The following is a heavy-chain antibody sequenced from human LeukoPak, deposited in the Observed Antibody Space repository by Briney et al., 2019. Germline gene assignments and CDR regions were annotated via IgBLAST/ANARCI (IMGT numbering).Heavy chain of an antibody. CDR3: ARVRHCSSTSCPKGVYYYYMDV. CDR1: GGTFSSYA. Sequence: SVKVSCKASGGTFSSYAISWVRQAPGQGLEWMGGIIPIFGTANYAQKFQGRVTITADESTSTAYMELSSLRSEDTAVYYCARVRHCSSTSCPKGVYYYYMDVWGKGTTVTVSS. V-gene: IGHV1-69*01. D-gene: IGHD2-2*01. J-gene: IGHJ6*03. CDR2: IIPIFGTA.